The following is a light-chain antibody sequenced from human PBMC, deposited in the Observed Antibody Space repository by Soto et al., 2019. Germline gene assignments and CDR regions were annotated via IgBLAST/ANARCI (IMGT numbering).Light chain of an antibody. CDR1: QSISSW. V-gene: IGKV1-5*03. CDR3: QQYSDNWT. Sequence: DIQMTQSPSTLSASVGDRVTITCRASQSISSWLAWYQQKPGTAPKLLIYKASTLQSGVPSRFSGSGSGTEFTLTISSLQPDDFANYYCQQYSDNWTFGQGTKVEIK. CDR2: KAS. J-gene: IGKJ1*01.